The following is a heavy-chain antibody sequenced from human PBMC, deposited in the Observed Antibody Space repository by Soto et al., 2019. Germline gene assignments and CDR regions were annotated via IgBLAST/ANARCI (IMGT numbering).Heavy chain of an antibody. CDR1: GYTFTGYY. J-gene: IGHJ4*02. CDR2: INPNSGGT. V-gene: IGHV1-2*02. CDR3: ARGYSSSWYGDY. D-gene: IGHD6-13*01. Sequence: ASVKVSCKASGYTFTGYYMHWVRQAPGQGLEWMGWINPNSGGTNYAQKFQGRVTMTRDTSISTAYMERSRLRSDDTAVYYGARGYSSSWYGDYWGQGTLVTVSS.